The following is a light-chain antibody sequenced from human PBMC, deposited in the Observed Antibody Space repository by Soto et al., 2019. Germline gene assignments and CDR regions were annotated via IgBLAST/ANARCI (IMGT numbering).Light chain of an antibody. CDR3: QQVKTYPRT. CDR2: EES. V-gene: IGKV1-9*01. Sequence: DIQMTQSPSTVSASVGDRVTITCRASQSISSFVAWYQQKPGKAPKLLIYEESTLHSGVPSRFSGRKSGTQFTLTIDSLQPEDFATYYCQQVKTYPRTFGGGTKVEIK. CDR1: QSISSF. J-gene: IGKJ4*01.